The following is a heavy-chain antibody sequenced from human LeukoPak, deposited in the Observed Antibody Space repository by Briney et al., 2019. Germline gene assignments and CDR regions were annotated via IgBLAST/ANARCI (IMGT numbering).Heavy chain of an antibody. D-gene: IGHD2-15*01. Sequence: GGSLTLSCAASGFTFSHNSMSWVRQAPGKGLEWVSAINYRGDATYYVDSVKGRFTISSGNSKNSLYLQMNSLRAEDTAIYYCAKGYCSGGNCYQYFDYWGQGALVTVAS. CDR2: INYRGDAT. CDR1: GFTFSHNS. CDR3: AKGYCSGGNCYQYFDY. V-gene: IGHV3-23*01. J-gene: IGHJ4*02.